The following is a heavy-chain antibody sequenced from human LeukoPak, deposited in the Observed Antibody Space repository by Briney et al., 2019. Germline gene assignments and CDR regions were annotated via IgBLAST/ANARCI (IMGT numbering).Heavy chain of an antibody. D-gene: IGHD2-15*01. CDR1: GFTVSRKY. CDR2: IYSGGTT. V-gene: IGHV3-66*01. J-gene: IGHJ4*02. CDR3: ARCSGATCYPTYYFDY. Sequence: PGGSLRLSCAASGFTVSRKYMSWVRQAPGKGLEWVSVIYSGGTTYYADSVKGRFTISRDNSKNTLYLQMNSLRAEDTAVYYCARCSGATCYPTYYFDYWGQGTLVTVSS.